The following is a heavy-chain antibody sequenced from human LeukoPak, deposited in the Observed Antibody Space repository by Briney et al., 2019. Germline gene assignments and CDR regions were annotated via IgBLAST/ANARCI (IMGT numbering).Heavy chain of an antibody. J-gene: IGHJ4*02. CDR2: ISSNGGDT. CDR1: GFIFSSYA. V-gene: IGHV3-64*01. Sequence: GGSLRLSCAASGFIFSSYAMHWIRQSPGKGLEYVSAISSNGGDTYHANFVKGRFTISRDNSKNTLYLQMGSLRADDMAVYYCARATWIQRGKLFDYWGQGTLVTVSS. D-gene: IGHD5-18*01. CDR3: ARATWIQRGKLFDY.